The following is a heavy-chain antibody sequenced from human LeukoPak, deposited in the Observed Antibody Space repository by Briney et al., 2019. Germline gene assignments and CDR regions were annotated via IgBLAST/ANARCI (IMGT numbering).Heavy chain of an antibody. V-gene: IGHV3-11*04. D-gene: IGHD5-12*01. CDR3: ARDLLGNSGYDWRDY. Sequence: PGGSLRLSCAASGFTSSDYYMSWIRQAPGKGLEWVSYISSSGSTIYCADSVKGRFTISRDNAKNSLYLQMNSLRAEDTAVYYCARDLLGNSGYDWRDYWGQGTLVTVSS. CDR2: ISSSGSTI. J-gene: IGHJ4*02. CDR1: GFTSSDYY.